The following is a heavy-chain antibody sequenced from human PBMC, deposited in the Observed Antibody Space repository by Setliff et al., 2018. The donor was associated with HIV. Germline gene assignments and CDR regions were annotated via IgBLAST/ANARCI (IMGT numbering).Heavy chain of an antibody. V-gene: IGHV4-39*01. CDR2: IYYSGST. CDR1: GGSISSSSYY. D-gene: IGHD2-2*01. CDR3: ARHNPASVPASSPGY. Sequence: SETLSLTCTVSGGSISSSSYYWGWIRQPPGKGLEWIGSIYYSGSTYYNPSLRSRVTVSVDTSRNQFSLRLSSVTAADTAFYYCARHNPASVPASSPGYWGQGTLVTVSS. J-gene: IGHJ4*02.